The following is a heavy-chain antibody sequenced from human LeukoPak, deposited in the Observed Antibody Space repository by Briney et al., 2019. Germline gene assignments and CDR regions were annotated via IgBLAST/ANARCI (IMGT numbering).Heavy chain of an antibody. CDR2: TYYSGST. D-gene: IGHD2-21*02. CDR3: AKLVVTAIQDAFDI. CDR1: GGSISSYY. Sequence: SETLSLTCTVSGGSISSYYWSWIRQPPGKGLEWIGYTYYSGSTNYNPSLKSRVTISVDTSKNQFSLKLSSVTAADTAVYYCAKLVVTAIQDAFDIWGQGTMVTVSS. V-gene: IGHV4-59*01. J-gene: IGHJ3*02.